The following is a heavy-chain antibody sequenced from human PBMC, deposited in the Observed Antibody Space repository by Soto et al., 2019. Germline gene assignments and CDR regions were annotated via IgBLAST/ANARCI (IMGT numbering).Heavy chain of an antibody. CDR2: IYPGDSDT. Sequence: GESLKISCKGSGYSFTSYWIGWVRQMPEKGLEWMGIIYPGDSDTRYSPSFQGQVTISADKSISTAYLQWSSLKASDTAMYYCARQQYDFWSGYNYYYYYGMDVWGQGTTVTVSS. D-gene: IGHD3-3*01. CDR1: GYSFTSYW. CDR3: ARQQYDFWSGYNYYYYYGMDV. J-gene: IGHJ6*02. V-gene: IGHV5-51*01.